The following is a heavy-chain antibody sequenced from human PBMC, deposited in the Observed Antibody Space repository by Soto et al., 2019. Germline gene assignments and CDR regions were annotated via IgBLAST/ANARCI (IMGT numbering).Heavy chain of an antibody. CDR2: IKRDGSVT. Sequence: EVQLVESGGDLVPPGGSLRLSCITSGSTFSSDWMHWVRQAPGKGLVWVSRIKRDGSVTSYADFVKGRCTISADNAKNSLYLQMNSMTAEDTAVYYWTRSTAHRYFDNWGQGTLVTVSS. V-gene: IGHV3-74*01. CDR1: GSTFSSDW. J-gene: IGHJ4*02. CDR3: TRSTAHRYFDN.